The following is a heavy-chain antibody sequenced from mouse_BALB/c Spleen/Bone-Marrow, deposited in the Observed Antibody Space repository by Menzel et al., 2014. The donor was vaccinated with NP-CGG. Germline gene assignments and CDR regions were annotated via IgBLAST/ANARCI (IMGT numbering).Heavy chain of an antibody. J-gene: IGHJ4*01. V-gene: IGHV1-15*01. CDR2: IHPGGGGT. CDR3: TYAMEY. Sequence: QQQQPDADLVRPGASVIMSCKVLGNVFTDQAMHWLKQTRVHGLEWMGAIHPGGGGTACNQEFKGKATLTADKSSSTAYMELSSLTSEDSAVYYCTYAMEYWGQGSPITVSS. CDR1: GNVFTDQA.